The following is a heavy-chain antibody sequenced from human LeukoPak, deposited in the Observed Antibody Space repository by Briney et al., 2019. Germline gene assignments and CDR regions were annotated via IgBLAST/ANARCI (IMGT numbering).Heavy chain of an antibody. CDR2: MNPNSGNT. V-gene: IGHV1-8*03. Sequence: ASVKVSCEASGYTFTSYDINWVRQATGRGLEWMGWMNPNSGNTGYAQKFQGRVTITRNTSISTAYMELSSLRSEDTAVYYCARGRVGELDYWGQGTLVTVSS. J-gene: IGHJ4*02. CDR3: ARGRVGELDY. CDR1: GYTFTSYD. D-gene: IGHD3-16*01.